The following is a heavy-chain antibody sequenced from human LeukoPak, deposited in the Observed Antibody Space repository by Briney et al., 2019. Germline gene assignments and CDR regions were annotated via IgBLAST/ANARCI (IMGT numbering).Heavy chain of an antibody. V-gene: IGHV5-51*01. J-gene: IGHJ4*02. D-gene: IGHD3-22*01. CDR3: ARRSDHGYDSSGYYPTLDY. Sequence: GESLKISCKGSGYSFTSYWIGWVRQMPGKGLEWMGIIYPGDSDTRYSPSFQGQVTLSADKSISTAYLQWSSLKASDTAMYYCARRSDHGYDSSGYYPTLDYWGQGTLVTISS. CDR2: IYPGDSDT. CDR1: GYSFTSYW.